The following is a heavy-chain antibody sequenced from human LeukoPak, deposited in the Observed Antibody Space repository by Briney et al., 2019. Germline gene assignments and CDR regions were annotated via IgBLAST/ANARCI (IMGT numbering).Heavy chain of an antibody. CDR3: ARDEQWINYAFGI. Sequence: GGSLRLSCAASGFTFSGYYMSWIRQAPGKGLEWVSYISSSSSYTNYADSVKGRFTISRDNAKNSLYLQMNSLRAEDTAVYYCARDEQWINYAFGIWGQGTMVTVSS. V-gene: IGHV3-11*06. CDR2: ISSSSSYT. D-gene: IGHD6-19*01. J-gene: IGHJ3*02. CDR1: GFTFSGYY.